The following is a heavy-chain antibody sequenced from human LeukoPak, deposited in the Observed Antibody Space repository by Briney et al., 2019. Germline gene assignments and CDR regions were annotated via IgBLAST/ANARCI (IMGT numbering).Heavy chain of an antibody. D-gene: IGHD3-22*01. Sequence: GGSLRLSCAASEFTFSSYAMHWVRQAPGKGLEWMAVISFDGSNKYYADSVKGRFTISRDNSKNTLYLQMNSLRAEDTAVYYCAREEDYYDSSGYYTHFDYWGQGTLVTVSS. J-gene: IGHJ4*02. CDR2: ISFDGSNK. CDR1: EFTFSSYA. V-gene: IGHV3-30-3*01. CDR3: AREEDYYDSSGYYTHFDY.